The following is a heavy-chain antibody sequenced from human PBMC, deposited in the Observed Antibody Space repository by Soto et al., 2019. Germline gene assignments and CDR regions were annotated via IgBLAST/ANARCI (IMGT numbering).Heavy chain of an antibody. J-gene: IGHJ4*02. V-gene: IGHV1-2*02. CDR3: ASLSESSGWHTNFDY. CDR2: INPNSGGT. CDR1: GYTFTGYY. D-gene: IGHD6-19*01. Sequence: VASVKVSCKASGYTFTGYYMHWVRQAPGQGLEWMGWINPNSGGTNYAQKFQGRVTMTRDTSISTAYMELSRLRSDDTAVYYCASLSESSGWHTNFDYWGQGTLVTVSS.